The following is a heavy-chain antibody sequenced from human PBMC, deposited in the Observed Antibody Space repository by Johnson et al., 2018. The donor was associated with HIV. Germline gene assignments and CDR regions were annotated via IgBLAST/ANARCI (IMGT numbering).Heavy chain of an antibody. V-gene: IGHV3-9*01. CDR2: ISWNSGSI. J-gene: IGHJ3*02. CDR1: GFTFDDYA. D-gene: IGHD6-6*01. CDR3: AKDMEFEIAAKGSAFDI. Sequence: VQLVESGGGLVQPGRSLRLSCVASGFTFDDYAMHWVRQAPGKGLEWVSGISWNSGSIAYADSVKGLFTISRDNAKNSLYLQMNSLRAEDTALYYCAKDMEFEIAAKGSAFDIWGQGTMVTVSS.